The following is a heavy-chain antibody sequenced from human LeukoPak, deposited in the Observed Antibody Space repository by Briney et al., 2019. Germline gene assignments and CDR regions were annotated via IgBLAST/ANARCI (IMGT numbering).Heavy chain of an antibody. CDR1: GFTFSNYW. J-gene: IGHJ4*02. CDR2: IKQDGSEK. D-gene: IGHD6-6*01. V-gene: IGHV3-7*01. CDR3: AKYARGPLD. Sequence: GGSLRLCCAASGFTFSNYWMSWVRQAPGKGLECVANIKQDGSEKNYPDSVKGRFTTSRDNAKNSLYLQMNSLRAEDTAVYYCAKYARGPLDWGQGTLGTVSS.